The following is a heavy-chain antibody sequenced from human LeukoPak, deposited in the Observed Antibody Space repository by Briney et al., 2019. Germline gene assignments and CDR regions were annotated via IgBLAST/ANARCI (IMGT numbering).Heavy chain of an antibody. Sequence: GGSLRLSCAASGFTFSSYSMNWVRQAPGKGLEWVSYISSSDNTIYYADSVKGRFTISRDNAKSSLYLQMNSPRVEDTTVYYCTRGGNTGYYYNAFDIWGQGTTVTVSS. CDR2: ISSSDNTI. J-gene: IGHJ3*02. CDR3: TRGGNTGYYYNAFDI. CDR1: GFTFSSYS. V-gene: IGHV3-48*04. D-gene: IGHD3-22*01.